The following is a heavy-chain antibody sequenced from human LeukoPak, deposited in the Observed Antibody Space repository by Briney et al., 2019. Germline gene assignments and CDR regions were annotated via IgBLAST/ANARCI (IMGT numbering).Heavy chain of an antibody. D-gene: IGHD2-2*01. CDR1: GYTFTNCA. J-gene: IGHJ4*02. V-gene: IGHV1-2*06. Sequence: ASVKVSCKASGYTFTNCAMNWVRQAPGQGLEWMGRINPNSGGTNYAQKFQGRVTMTRDTSISTAYMELSRLRSDDTAVYYCARDLNAWYQLLFYWGQGTLVTVSS. CDR2: INPNSGGT. CDR3: ARDLNAWYQLLFY.